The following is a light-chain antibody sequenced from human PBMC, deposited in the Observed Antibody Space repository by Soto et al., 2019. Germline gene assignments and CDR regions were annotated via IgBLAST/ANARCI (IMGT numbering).Light chain of an antibody. CDR1: SSDVGGYNY. J-gene: IGLJ2*01. CDR2: DVS. Sequence: QSALTQPASVSGSPGQSITISCTGTSSDVGGYNYVSWYQQHPGKAPKLMIYDVSNRPSGVSNRISGSKSGNTASLTISGLQAKDEADYYCSSYTSSSTQVFGGGTKLTVL. CDR3: SSYTSSSTQV. V-gene: IGLV2-14*01.